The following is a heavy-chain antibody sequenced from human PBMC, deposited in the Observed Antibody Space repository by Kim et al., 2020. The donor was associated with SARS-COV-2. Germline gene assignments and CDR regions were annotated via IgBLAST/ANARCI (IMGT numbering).Heavy chain of an antibody. D-gene: IGHD1-26*01. CDR3: SSSTVGAYFDY. CDR2: T. V-gene: IGHV3-53*01. J-gene: IGHJ4*02. Sequence: TYYADSGKGRFTITRDIPKDTLYLQMNSLRAEDTAVYYCSSSTVGAYFDYWGQGSLVTVSS.